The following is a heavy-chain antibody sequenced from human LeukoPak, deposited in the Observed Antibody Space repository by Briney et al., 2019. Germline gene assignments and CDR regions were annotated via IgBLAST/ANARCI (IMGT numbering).Heavy chain of an antibody. CDR3: ARGRGYCRGGSCYPAY. Sequence: SETLCLTCAVYGGCFSGYYWSWIRQPPGKGLEWIGEINHSGSTNYNPSLKIRVTISVDTSKNQLSLNLSAVTAADTAVYYCARGRGYCRGGSCYPAYWGQGTLVTVSS. CDR1: GGCFSGYY. V-gene: IGHV4-34*01. D-gene: IGHD2-15*01. J-gene: IGHJ4*02. CDR2: INHSGST.